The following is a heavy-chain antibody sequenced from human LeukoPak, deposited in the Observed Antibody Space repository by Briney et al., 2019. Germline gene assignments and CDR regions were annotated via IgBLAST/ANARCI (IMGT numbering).Heavy chain of an antibody. CDR1: GGSFSGYY. CDR3: ARARARYYDFWSGYAEFDY. CDR2: INHSGST. Sequence: SETLSLTCAVYGGSFSGYYWGWIRQPPGKGLEWIGEINHSGSTNYNPSLKSRVTISVDTSKNQFSLKLSSVTAADTAVYYCARARARYYDFWSGYAEFDYWGQGTLVTVSS. V-gene: IGHV4-34*01. D-gene: IGHD3-3*01. J-gene: IGHJ4*02.